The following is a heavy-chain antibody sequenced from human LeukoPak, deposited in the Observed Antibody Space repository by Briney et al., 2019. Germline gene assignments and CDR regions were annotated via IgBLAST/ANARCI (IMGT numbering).Heavy chain of an antibody. CDR3: ARFKGDGAFDY. D-gene: IGHD5-24*01. V-gene: IGHV4-59*01. Sequence: SETLSLTCTVSGGSISSYYWSWIRQPPGKGLEWIGYIYYSGSTNYNPSLKSRVTISVDTSKNQFSLKLSSVTAADTAVYYCARFKGDGAFDYWGQGTLVTVSS. CDR2: IYYSGST. CDR1: GGSISSYY. J-gene: IGHJ4*02.